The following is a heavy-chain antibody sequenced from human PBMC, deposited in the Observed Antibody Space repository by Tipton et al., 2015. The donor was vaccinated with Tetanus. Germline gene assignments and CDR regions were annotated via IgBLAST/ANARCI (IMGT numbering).Heavy chain of an antibody. CDR2: IYYSGST. CDR1: GGSVSSGSYY. CDR3: ARPHFQYWYFDL. J-gene: IGHJ2*01. V-gene: IGHV4-61*01. Sequence: TLSLTCTVSGGSVSSGSYYWSWIRHPPGKGLEWIGYIYYSGSTNYNPSLKSRVTISVDTSKNQFSLKLSSVTAADTAVYYCARPHFQYWYFDLWGRGTLVTVSS.